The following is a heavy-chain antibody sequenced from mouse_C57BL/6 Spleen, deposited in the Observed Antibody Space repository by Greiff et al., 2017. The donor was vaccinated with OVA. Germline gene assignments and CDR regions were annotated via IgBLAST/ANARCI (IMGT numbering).Heavy chain of an antibody. D-gene: IGHD2-5*01. CDR1: GYAFSSYW. CDR3: AREDSNYAMDY. Sequence: QVQLQQSGAELVKPGASVKISCKASGYAFSSYWMNWVKQRPGKGLEWIGQIYPGDGDPNYNGKFKGKATLTADKSSSTAYMQLSSLTSEDSAVYFCAREDSNYAMDYWGQGTSVTVSS. J-gene: IGHJ4*01. V-gene: IGHV1-80*01. CDR2: IYPGDGDP.